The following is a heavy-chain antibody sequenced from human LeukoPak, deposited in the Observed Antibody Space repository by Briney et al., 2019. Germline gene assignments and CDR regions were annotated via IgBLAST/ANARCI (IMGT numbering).Heavy chain of an antibody. V-gene: IGHV1-69*05. D-gene: IGHD6-13*01. CDR1: GGTFISYA. CDR3: ASEPIAPGRLYYFDY. J-gene: IGHJ4*02. CDR2: IIPIFGTA. Sequence: GSSXKVSCKASGGTFISYAISWVRQAPGQGLEWMGGIIPIFGTANYAQKFQGRVTITTDESTSTAYTELSSLRSEDTAVYYCASEPIAPGRLYYFDYWGQGTLVTVSS.